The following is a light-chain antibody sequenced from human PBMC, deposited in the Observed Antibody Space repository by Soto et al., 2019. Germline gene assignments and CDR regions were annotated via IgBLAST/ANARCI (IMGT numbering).Light chain of an antibody. J-gene: IGKJ1*01. CDR3: HQRQSWPRT. CDR2: KAS. V-gene: IGKV1-5*03. Sequence: DIQMTQSPSTLSASVGDRVTITCRASQSISSWLAWYQQKPGKAPKLLIYKASSLESGVPSRFSGSGSGTDFTLTISDVQPEDFALYYGHQRQSWPRTFGQGTRWIS. CDR1: QSISSW.